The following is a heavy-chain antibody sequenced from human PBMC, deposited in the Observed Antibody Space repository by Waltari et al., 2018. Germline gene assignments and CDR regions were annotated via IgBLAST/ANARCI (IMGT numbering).Heavy chain of an antibody. J-gene: IGHJ4*02. CDR2: IYYSGST. CDR3: ARRAGWYPYYFDY. CDR1: GGSISSHY. D-gene: IGHD6-19*01. Sequence: QVQLQESGPGLVKPSETLSLTCTVSGGSISSHYWSWIRQPPGKGLEWIGYIYYSGSTNYNPSLKSRVTISVDTSKNQFSLKLSSVTAADTAVYYCARRAGWYPYYFDYWGQGTLVTVSS. V-gene: IGHV4-59*11.